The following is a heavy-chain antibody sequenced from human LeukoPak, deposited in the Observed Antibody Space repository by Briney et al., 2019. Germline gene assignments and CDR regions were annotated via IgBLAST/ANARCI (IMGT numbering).Heavy chain of an antibody. D-gene: IGHD6-19*01. CDR1: GFTVSSHC. CDR2: IYIGGIT. Sequence: SGGSLRLSCAASGFTVSSHCMSWVRQAPGKGLEWVSIIYIGGITWYADSMKGRITISRDNSKNTLYLQMDSLRAEDTAVYSCARIYGDGWYADRWGQGTLVTVSS. V-gene: IGHV3-53*01. J-gene: IGHJ5*02. CDR3: ARIYGDGWYADR.